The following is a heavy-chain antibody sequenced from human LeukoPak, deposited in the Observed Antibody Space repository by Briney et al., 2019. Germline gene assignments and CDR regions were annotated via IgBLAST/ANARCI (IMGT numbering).Heavy chain of an antibody. CDR2: INHSGST. V-gene: IGHV4-34*01. D-gene: IGHD3-3*01. Sequence: SETLSLTCAVYGGSFSGYYWSWIRQPPGKGLEWIGEINHSGSTNYNPSLKSRVTISVDTSKNQFSLKLSSVTAADTAVHYCARGSTYDFWSGYYFTRYYFDYWGQGTLVTVSS. CDR1: GGSFSGYY. J-gene: IGHJ4*02. CDR3: ARGSTYDFWSGYYFTRYYFDY.